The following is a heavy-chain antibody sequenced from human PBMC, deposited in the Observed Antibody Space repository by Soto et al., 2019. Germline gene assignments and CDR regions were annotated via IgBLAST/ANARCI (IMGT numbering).Heavy chain of an antibody. D-gene: IGHD2-15*01. Sequence: QVQLVQSGAEVKKPGASVKVSCKASGYTFTDYYIHWVRQAPGQGLEWMGWVNPNSGGTNYAQKFQGWVTMTRETYISTVYMELSSLKSDDMAVYYCARERAATANYGMDVWGQGTTVTVSS. J-gene: IGHJ6*02. CDR1: GYTFTDYY. CDR2: VNPNSGGT. V-gene: IGHV1-2*04. CDR3: ARERAATANYGMDV.